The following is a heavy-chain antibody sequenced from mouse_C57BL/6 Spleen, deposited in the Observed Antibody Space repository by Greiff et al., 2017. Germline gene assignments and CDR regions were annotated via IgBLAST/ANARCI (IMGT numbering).Heavy chain of an antibody. J-gene: IGHJ2*01. Sequence: QVTLKVSGPELVKPGASVKISCKASGYAFSSSWMNWVKQRPGKGLEWIGRIYPGDGDTNYNGKFKGKATLTADKSSSTAYMQLSSLTSEDSAVYFCARWQDYWGQGTTLTVSS. V-gene: IGHV1-82*01. CDR1: GYAFSSSW. CDR3: ARWQDY. CDR2: IYPGDGDT. D-gene: IGHD6-1*01.